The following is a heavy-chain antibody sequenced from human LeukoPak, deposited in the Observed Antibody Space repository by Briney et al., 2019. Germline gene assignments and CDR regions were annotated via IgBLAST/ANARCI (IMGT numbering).Heavy chain of an antibody. CDR3: AKGEIGYCSSRSCYLVY. J-gene: IGHJ4*02. V-gene: IGHV3-23*01. D-gene: IGHD2-2*01. CDR2: IGGGGRST. CDR1: GFTFSSYA. Sequence: GGSLRLSCAASGFTFSSYAMSWVRQAPGKGLEWVSVIGGGGRSTYYADSVKGRFTISRDNSKSTLYLQMNSLRAEDTAVYYCAKGEIGYCSSRSCYLVYWGQGTLVTVSS.